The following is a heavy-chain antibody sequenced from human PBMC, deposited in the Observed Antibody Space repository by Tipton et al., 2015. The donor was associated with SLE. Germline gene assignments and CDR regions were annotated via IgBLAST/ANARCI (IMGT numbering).Heavy chain of an antibody. CDR3: AERYDTFEI. CDR2: TWYDGSKK. CDR1: GFTFGDFA. J-gene: IGHJ3*02. V-gene: IGHV3-33*06. Sequence: SLRLSCAASGFTFGDFAMHWVRQAPGKGPEWVAATWYDGSKKFYADSVKGRFTVSRDNSKNTLYLQLNSLRVDDTAMYYCAERYDTFEIWGQGTMVSVSS.